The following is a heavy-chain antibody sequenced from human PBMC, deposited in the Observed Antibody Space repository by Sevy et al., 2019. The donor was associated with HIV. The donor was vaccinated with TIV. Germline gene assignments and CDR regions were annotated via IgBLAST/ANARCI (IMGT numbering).Heavy chain of an antibody. J-gene: IGHJ6*02. CDR2: IYYSGST. D-gene: IGHD3-22*01. CDR1: GGSISTSSYY. V-gene: IGHV4-39*01. CDR3: ARPDSYPYYGMDV. Sequence: SETLSLICTVSGGSISTSSYYWAWIRQPPGNGLEWIGSIYYSGSTYYNPSLKSRVTISVDRSKNQFSLNLRSVTAADTAAYYCARPDSYPYYGMDVWGQGTTVTVSS.